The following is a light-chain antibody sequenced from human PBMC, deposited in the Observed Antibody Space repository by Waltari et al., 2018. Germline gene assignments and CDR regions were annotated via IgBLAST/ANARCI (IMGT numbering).Light chain of an antibody. Sequence: DIVLTQSPVTLSVSPGERATLSCRASQSVNSDLAWYQQKPGQPPRLLMYDASTRATDIPARFSGSGSGTEFTLTISSLQSDFAVYYCQQYKSWPPLTFGGGTKVEIK. CDR2: DAS. J-gene: IGKJ4*01. CDR3: QQYKSWPPLT. CDR1: QSVNSD. V-gene: IGKV3-15*01.